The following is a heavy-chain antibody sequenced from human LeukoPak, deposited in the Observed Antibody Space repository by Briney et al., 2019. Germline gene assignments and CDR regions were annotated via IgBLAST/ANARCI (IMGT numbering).Heavy chain of an antibody. V-gene: IGHV4-38-2*01. J-gene: IGHJ4*02. Sequence: SETLSLTCAVSGYSISSGYYWGWIRQPPGKGLEWIGSIYHSGSTYYNPSLKSRVTISVDTSKNQFSLKLSSGTAADTAVYYCARSFSGYYDFWSGYRSLYYWGQGTLVTVSS. CDR3: ARSFSGYYDFWSGYRSLYY. CDR1: GYSISSGYY. CDR2: IYHSGST. D-gene: IGHD3-3*01.